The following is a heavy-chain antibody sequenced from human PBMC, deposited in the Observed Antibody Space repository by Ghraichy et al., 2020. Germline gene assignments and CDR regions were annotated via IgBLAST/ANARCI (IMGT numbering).Heavy chain of an antibody. V-gene: IGHV3-33*01. Sequence: GGSLRLSCAASGFTFSSYGMHWVRQAPGKGLEWVAVIWYDGSNKYYADSVKGRFTISRDNSKNTLYLQMNSLRAEDTAVYYCARVDSSSWGAYYYDMDVWGQGTTVTVSS. J-gene: IGHJ6*02. CDR2: IWYDGSNK. CDR3: ARVDSSSWGAYYYDMDV. CDR1: GFTFSSYG. D-gene: IGHD6-13*01.